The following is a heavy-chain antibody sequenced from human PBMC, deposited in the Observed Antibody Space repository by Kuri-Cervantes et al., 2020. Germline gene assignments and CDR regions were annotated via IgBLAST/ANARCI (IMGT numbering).Heavy chain of an antibody. CDR1: GFTFSSYW. Sequence: GGSLRLSCAASGFTFSSYWMSSVRQAPGKGLEWVANIKQDGSEKDYVDSVKGRFTITRDNAKNSLYLQMNSLRAEDTAVYYCAKPVEMATIKEWGQGTLVTVSS. CDR2: IKQDGSEK. CDR3: AKPVEMATIKE. J-gene: IGHJ4*02. D-gene: IGHD5-24*01. V-gene: IGHV3-7*01.